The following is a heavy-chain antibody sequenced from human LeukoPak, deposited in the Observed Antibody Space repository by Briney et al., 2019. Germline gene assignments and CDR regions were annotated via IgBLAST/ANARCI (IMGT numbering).Heavy chain of an antibody. CDR2: INPNSGDT. D-gene: IGHD3-22*01. Sequence: ASVKVSCKASGYTFTGDYMHWVRQAPGQGLEWLGWINPNSGDTKYAQKFQGRVTMTRDTPISTAYMELNRLTSDDTAVYYCARPPPYDSSGYGSVFDIWGQGTMVTVSS. V-gene: IGHV1-2*02. CDR3: ARPPPYDSSGYGSVFDI. CDR1: GYTFTGDY. J-gene: IGHJ3*02.